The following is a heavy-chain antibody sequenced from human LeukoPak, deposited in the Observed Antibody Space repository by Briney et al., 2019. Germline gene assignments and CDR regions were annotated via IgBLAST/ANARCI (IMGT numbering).Heavy chain of an antibody. J-gene: IGHJ4*02. CDR2: IYHSGST. D-gene: IGHD3-22*01. V-gene: IGHV4-34*01. CDR1: GGSFSGYY. Sequence: SETLSLTCVVSGGSFSGYYWSWIRPPPGKGLEWIWEIYHSGSTNYNPSLKSRVTISVDTSKNQFSLKLSSVTAADTAVYYCARERRITMIVVVITTQYYFDYWGQGTLVTVSS. CDR3: ARERRITMIVVVITTQYYFDY.